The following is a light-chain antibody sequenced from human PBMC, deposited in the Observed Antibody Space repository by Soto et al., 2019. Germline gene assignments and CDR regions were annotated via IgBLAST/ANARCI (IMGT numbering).Light chain of an antibody. CDR3: AAWDDSLSGWL. CDR2: RNN. V-gene: IGLV1-47*01. J-gene: IGLJ3*02. Sequence: QLVLTQPPSASGTPGQRVTISCSGSSSNIGSHYVYWYQHLPGTAPKLLIYRNNQRPSGVPDRFSGSKSGTSASLAISGLRSDDEGDYYCAAWDDSLSGWLFAGGTKLTVL. CDR1: SSNIGSHY.